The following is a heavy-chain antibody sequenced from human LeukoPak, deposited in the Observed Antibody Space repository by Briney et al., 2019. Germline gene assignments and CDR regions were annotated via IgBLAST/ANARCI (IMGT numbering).Heavy chain of an antibody. V-gene: IGHV3-21*01. Sequence: GGSLRLSCAASGFTFSSYSMNWVRQAPGKGLEWVSSISSSSSYIYYADSVKGRFTISRDNAKNSLYPQMNSLRAEDTAVYYCARGGGPYDFWSEMSDYWGQGTLVTVSS. CDR1: GFTFSSYS. D-gene: IGHD3-3*01. CDR2: ISSSSSYI. CDR3: ARGGGPYDFWSEMSDY. J-gene: IGHJ4*02.